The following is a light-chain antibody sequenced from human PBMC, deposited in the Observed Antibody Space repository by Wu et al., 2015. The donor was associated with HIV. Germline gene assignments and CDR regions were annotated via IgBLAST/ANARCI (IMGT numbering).Light chain of an antibody. V-gene: IGKV3D-20*02. CDR1: KSISNNY. CDR3: QQRSNWPWT. CDR2: HAS. Sequence: ENLLTQSPGTLSLSPGERATLSCRASKSISNNYLAWYQQKSGQAPRLLVYHASSRATGVPDRFSGSGSGTDFTLTISRLEPEDFALYYCQQRSNWPWTFGQGTKVEFK. J-gene: IGKJ1*01.